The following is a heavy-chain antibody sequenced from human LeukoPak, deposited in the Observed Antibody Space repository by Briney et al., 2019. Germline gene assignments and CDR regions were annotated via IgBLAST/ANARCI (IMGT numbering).Heavy chain of an antibody. J-gene: IGHJ4*02. Sequence: SVKVSCKASGGTFSSYAISWVRQAPGQGLEWMGGIIPIFGTANYAQKFQGRVTITTDESTSTAYMELSSLRSEDTAVYYCARGRGGTTGFDHWGQGTLVTVSS. D-gene: IGHD1-7*01. V-gene: IGHV1-69*05. CDR3: ARGRGGTTGFDH. CDR2: IIPIFGTA. CDR1: GGTFSSYA.